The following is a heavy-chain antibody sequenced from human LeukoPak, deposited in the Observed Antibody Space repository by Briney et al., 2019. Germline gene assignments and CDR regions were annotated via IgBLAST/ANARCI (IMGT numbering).Heavy chain of an antibody. J-gene: IGHJ4*02. CDR1: GGSISSYY. D-gene: IGHD3-16*02. CDR2: IYTSGST. CDR3: ARGQYDYVWGSYRSDY. Sequence: SETLSLTRTLSGGSISSYYWSWIRQPAGKGLGWVGRIYTSGSTNYNPSLKSRVTMSVDTSKNQFSLKLSSVTAADTAVYYCARGQYDYVWGSYRSDYWGQGTLVSVSS. V-gene: IGHV4-4*07.